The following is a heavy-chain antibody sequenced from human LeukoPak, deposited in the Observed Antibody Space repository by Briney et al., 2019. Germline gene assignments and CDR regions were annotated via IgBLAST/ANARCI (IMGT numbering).Heavy chain of an antibody. Sequence: WASVKVSCKASGYTFTGYYMHWVRQAPGQGLEWMGWINPNSGGTNYAQKFQGRVTMTRDTSISTAYMELSRLRSDDTAVYYCARDGDCSSTSCYGAAGWFDPWGQGTLVTVSS. CDR1: GYTFTGYY. CDR3: ARDGDCSSTSCYGAAGWFDP. CDR2: INPNSGGT. J-gene: IGHJ5*02. V-gene: IGHV1-2*02. D-gene: IGHD2-2*01.